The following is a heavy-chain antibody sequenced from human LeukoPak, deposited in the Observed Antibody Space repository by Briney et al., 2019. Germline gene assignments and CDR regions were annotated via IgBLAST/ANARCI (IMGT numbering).Heavy chain of an antibody. Sequence: GGSLRLSCAASGFTFSSYGMHWVRQAPGKGLEWVAVISHDGSKNYYADSVKGRFTISRDNSENTVYLQMNSLRTEDTAMYYCGRGLGYCSGGTCYYDSWGQGTLVTVSS. CDR1: GFTFSSYG. CDR3: GRGLGYCSGGTCYYDS. CDR2: ISHDGSKN. J-gene: IGHJ4*02. V-gene: IGHV3-30*03. D-gene: IGHD2-15*01.